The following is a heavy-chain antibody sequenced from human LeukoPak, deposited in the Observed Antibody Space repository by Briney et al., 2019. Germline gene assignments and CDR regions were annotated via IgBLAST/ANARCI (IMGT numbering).Heavy chain of an antibody. CDR1: GFTLSDHW. CDR2: VESDASRT. V-gene: IGHV3-74*03. J-gene: IGHJ6*02. CDR3: VKGGHKLDIQTTHYYYGLDV. Sequence: PGGPLRLSCVASGFTLSDHWMYWVRQGPSRGLAHVSRVESDASRTTYADSVKGRFTIYRDDAKYTMYLQMNSLRVEDTPVYYCVKGGHKLDIQTTHYYYGLDVWGQGTTVAVS. D-gene: IGHD5-12*01.